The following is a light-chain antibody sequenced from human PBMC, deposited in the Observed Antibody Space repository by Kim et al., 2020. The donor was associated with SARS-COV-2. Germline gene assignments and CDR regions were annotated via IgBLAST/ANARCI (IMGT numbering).Light chain of an antibody. CDR1: SEYSADA. Sequence: VRLTCPLRSEYSADASAWHQQQPEKGPRFLVRLNSDGSHTKGDGIPDRFSGSGSGAERYLTISSLQSEDEADYYCQTWGTGIPVAFGGGTQLTVL. CDR3: QTWGTGIPVA. V-gene: IGLV4-69*01. CDR2: LNSDGSH. J-gene: IGLJ2*01.